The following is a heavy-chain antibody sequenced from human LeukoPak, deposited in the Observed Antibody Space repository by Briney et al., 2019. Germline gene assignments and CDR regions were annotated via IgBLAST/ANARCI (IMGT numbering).Heavy chain of an antibody. V-gene: IGHV3-23*01. CDR3: AQQSGLYYYYYMDV. J-gene: IGHJ6*03. D-gene: IGHD6-13*01. Sequence: TGGSLRLSCAASGFTFSSYAMSWVRQAPGKGLEWVSAISGSGSSTYYADSVKGRFTISRDNSKNTLYLQMNSLRAEDTAVYYCAQQSGLYYYYYMDVWGTGTTVTVSS. CDR1: GFTFSSYA. CDR2: ISGSGSST.